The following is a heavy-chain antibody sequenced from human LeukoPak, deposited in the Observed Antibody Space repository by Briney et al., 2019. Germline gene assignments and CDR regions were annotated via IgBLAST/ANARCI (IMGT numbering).Heavy chain of an antibody. J-gene: IGHJ6*02. Sequence: GGSLRLSCAASGFTFSNHGMHWVRQAPGKGPEWVALIWYDGSNKYYGESVKGRFTISRDNSKNTLYLQMNSLRAEDTAVYYCARDTSGYYDSSGPRGMDVWGQGTTVTVSS. CDR1: GFTFSNHG. V-gene: IGHV3-33*01. D-gene: IGHD3-22*01. CDR2: IWYDGSNK. CDR3: ARDTSGYYDSSGPRGMDV.